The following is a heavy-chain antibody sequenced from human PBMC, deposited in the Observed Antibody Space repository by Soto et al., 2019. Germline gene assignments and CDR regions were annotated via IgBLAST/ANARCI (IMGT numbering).Heavy chain of an antibody. Sequence: VQLVESGGGVVQPGRSLRLSCAASGFTFSSYAMHWVRQAPGKGLEWVAVISYDGSNKYYADSVKGRFTISRDNSKNSLYLQMNSLRAEDTAVYYCARGEPGPDFDYWGQGTLVTVSS. J-gene: IGHJ4*02. CDR3: ARGEPGPDFDY. V-gene: IGHV3-30-3*01. CDR2: ISYDGSNK. CDR1: GFTFSSYA. D-gene: IGHD1-26*01.